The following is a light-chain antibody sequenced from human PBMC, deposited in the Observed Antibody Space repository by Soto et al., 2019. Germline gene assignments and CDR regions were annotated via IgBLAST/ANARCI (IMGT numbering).Light chain of an antibody. J-gene: IGLJ1*01. CDR1: SSNIGGNS. Sequence: QSVLTQPPSVSAAPGQRVTISCSGSSSNIGGNSVSWYQQLPGTAPKLLIYDDDKRPSGIPDRFSGSKSGTSATLGITGLQTGDEADYYCGTWDNSRSAYVFGTGTKVTVL. V-gene: IGLV1-51*01. CDR2: DDD. CDR3: GTWDNSRSAYV.